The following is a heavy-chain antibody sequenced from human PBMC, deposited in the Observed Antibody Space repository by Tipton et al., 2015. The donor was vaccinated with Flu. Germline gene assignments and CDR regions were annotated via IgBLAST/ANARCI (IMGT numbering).Heavy chain of an antibody. V-gene: IGHV4-4*07. CDR2: IYTSGST. Sequence: LRLSCTVSGGSISSYYWSWIRQPAGKGLEWIGRIYTSGSTNYNPSLKSRVTMSVDTPKNQFSLKLTSVSAADTAVYYCAKSGSYLEYLQHWGQGTLVTVSS. J-gene: IGHJ1*01. CDR1: GGSISSYY. CDR3: AKSGSYLEYLQH. D-gene: IGHD1-26*01.